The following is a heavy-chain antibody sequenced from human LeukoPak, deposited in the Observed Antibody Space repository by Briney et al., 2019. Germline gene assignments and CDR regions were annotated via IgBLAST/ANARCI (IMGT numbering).Heavy chain of an antibody. D-gene: IGHD5-18*01. V-gene: IGHV3-21*01. CDR2: ISSSSSYI. J-gene: IGHJ3*02. CDR1: GFAFSSYS. CDR3: AREISYGAPDAFDI. Sequence: GGSLRLSCAASGFAFSSYSMNWVRQAPGKGLEWVSSISSSSSYIYYADSVKGRFTISRDNAKNSLYLQMNSLRAEDTAVYYCAREISYGAPDAFDIWGQGTMVTVSS.